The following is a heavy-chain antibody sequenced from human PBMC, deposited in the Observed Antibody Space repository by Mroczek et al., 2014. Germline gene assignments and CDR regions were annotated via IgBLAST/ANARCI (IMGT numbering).Heavy chain of an antibody. J-gene: IGHJ4*02. CDR2: ISAYNGNT. D-gene: IGHD2-15*01. Sequence: HLKESGAEVKKPGGLSEGLLQGFWLHFTSYGISWVRQAPGQGLEWMGWISAYNGNTNYAQKLQGRVTMTTDTSTSTAYMELRSLRSDDTAVYYCARAFGDIVVVVAAPYDLDYWGQGTLVTVSS. CDR1: LHFTSYG. CDR3: ARAFGDIVVVVAAPYDLDY. V-gene: IGHV1-18*01.